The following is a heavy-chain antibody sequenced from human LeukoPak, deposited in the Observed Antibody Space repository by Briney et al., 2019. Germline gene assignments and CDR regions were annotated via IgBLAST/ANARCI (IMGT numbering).Heavy chain of an antibody. CDR2: ISAYNGNT. CDR3: ARALQLERRGYYYYYMDV. Sequence: GASVKVSCKASGYTFTSYGISWVRQAPGQGLEWMGWISAYNGNTNYAQKLQGRVTMTTDTSTSTAYMELRSLRSEDTAVYYCARALQLERRGYYYYYMDVWGKGTTVTVSS. D-gene: IGHD1-1*01. J-gene: IGHJ6*03. CDR1: GYTFTSYG. V-gene: IGHV1-18*01.